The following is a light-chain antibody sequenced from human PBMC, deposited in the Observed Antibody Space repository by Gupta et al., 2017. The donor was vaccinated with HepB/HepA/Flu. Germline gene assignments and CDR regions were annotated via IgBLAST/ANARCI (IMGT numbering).Light chain of an antibody. J-gene: IGLJ3*02. V-gene: IGLV3-1*01. CDR3: QAWDSSTPCV. Sequence: SYDLTQPPSVSVSPGQTASITCSGDKLGDKYACWYQQQPGQSPVLVIYQDNKRPSGIPERVSGSNSGNTATLTISGTQAMDEADEYCQAWDSSTPCVFGGGTKLTVL. CDR2: QDN. CDR1: KLGDKY.